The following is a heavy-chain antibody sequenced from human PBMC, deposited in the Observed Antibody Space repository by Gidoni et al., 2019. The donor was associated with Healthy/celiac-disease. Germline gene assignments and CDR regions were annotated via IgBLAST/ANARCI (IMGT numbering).Heavy chain of an antibody. V-gene: IGHV1-69*01. Sequence: QVQLVQSGPEVKKLGPAVKVSCKLSGGTFSSYAISWVRQAPGQGLEWMGGIIPIFGTANYAQKFQGRVTITADESTSTAYMELSSLRSEDTAVYYCASRVVVTRYFDLWGRGTLVTVSS. J-gene: IGHJ2*01. CDR2: IIPIFGTA. CDR3: ASRVVVTRYFDL. CDR1: GGTFSSYA. D-gene: IGHD2-21*02.